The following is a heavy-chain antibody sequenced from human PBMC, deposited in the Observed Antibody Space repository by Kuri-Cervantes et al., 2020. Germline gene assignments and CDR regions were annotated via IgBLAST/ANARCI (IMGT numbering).Heavy chain of an antibody. V-gene: IGHV4-59*01. CDR2: IYYSGST. Sequence: SETLSLTCTVSGGSISSYYWSWIRQPPGKGLEWIGYIYYSGSTNYNPSLKSRVTISVDTSKNQFSLKLSSVTAADTAVYYCARGPWTEYFQYWGPGTLVTVSS. CDR1: GGSISSYY. D-gene: IGHD5-12*01. CDR3: ARGPWTEYFQY. J-gene: IGHJ1*01.